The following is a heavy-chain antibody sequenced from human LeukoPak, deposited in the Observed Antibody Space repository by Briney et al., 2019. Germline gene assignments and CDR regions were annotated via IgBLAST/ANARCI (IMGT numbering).Heavy chain of an antibody. Sequence: ASVKVSCKASGYTFTSYAMNWVRQAPGQRLEWMGWINAGNGNTKYSQEFQGRVTITRDTSASTAYMELSSLRSEDMAVYYCARERVVPAASYYYYYMDVWGKGTTVTVSS. J-gene: IGHJ6*03. CDR3: ARERVVPAASYYYYYMDV. CDR2: INAGNGNT. V-gene: IGHV1-3*03. CDR1: GYTFTSYA. D-gene: IGHD2-2*01.